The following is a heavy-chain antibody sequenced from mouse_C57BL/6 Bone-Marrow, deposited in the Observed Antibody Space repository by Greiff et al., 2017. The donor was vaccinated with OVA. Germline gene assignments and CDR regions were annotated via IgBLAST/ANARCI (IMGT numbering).Heavy chain of an antibody. Sequence: VHVKQSGPELVKPGDSVKISCKASGYSFTGYFMNWVMQSHGKSLEWIGRINPYNGDTFYNQKFKGKATLTADKSSSTAYMELRSLTSEDSAVYFCARNGDGYSAWFAYWGQGTLVTVSA. CDR3: ARNGDGYSAWFAY. V-gene: IGHV1-20*01. CDR2: INPYNGDT. CDR1: GYSFTGYF. D-gene: IGHD2-3*01. J-gene: IGHJ3*01.